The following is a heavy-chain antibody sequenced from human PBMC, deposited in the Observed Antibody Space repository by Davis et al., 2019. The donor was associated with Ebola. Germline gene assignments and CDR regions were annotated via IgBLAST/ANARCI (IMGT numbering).Heavy chain of an antibody. V-gene: IGHV3-74*01. D-gene: IGHD3-3*01. Sequence: PGESLKISCAASGFTFRTYWMHWVRQVPGKGLVWVSRISSDGSSITYADFVKGRFTISRDNAKNTLYLQMNSLRAEDTAVYYCGRATSNFWSGYYPPDYWGQGTLVTVSS. CDR1: GFTFRTYW. CDR3: GRATSNFWSGYYPPDY. CDR2: ISSDGSSI. J-gene: IGHJ4*02.